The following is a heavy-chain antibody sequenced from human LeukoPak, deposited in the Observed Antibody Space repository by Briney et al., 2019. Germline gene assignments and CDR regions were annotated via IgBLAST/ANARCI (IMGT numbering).Heavy chain of an antibody. J-gene: IGHJ3*02. Sequence: GGSLRLSCAASGFTFRNYDMHWVRQAPGRGLEWVSALGIGGDTYYLDSVKGRFTISRENAQNSLYLQMNSLTDGDMAVYYCVRGGIRVSGIDAFDIWGQGTMVSVSS. D-gene: IGHD2-21*01. CDR1: GFTFRNYD. CDR3: VRGGIRVSGIDAFDI. V-gene: IGHV3-13*01. CDR2: LGIGGDT.